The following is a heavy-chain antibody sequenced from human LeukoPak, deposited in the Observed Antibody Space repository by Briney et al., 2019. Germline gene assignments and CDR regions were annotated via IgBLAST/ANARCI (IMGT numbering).Heavy chain of an antibody. D-gene: IGHD3-9*01. Sequence: PAGSLKLSCKASGYTFTSYDITWVRQAPGQGLEWMAWISPNSGNTGYAQKLQGRVTMTRNTSITTAYMELSSLTSEDTAVYYCARETTIPPYYFDYWGLGSQVTVSP. CDR2: ISPNSGNT. CDR3: ARETTIPPYYFDY. J-gene: IGHJ4*02. CDR1: GYTFTSYD. V-gene: IGHV1-8*01.